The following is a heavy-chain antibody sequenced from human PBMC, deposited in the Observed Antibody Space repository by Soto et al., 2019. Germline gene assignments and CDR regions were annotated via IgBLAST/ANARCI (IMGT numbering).Heavy chain of an antibody. J-gene: IGHJ4*02. Sequence: QVQLQESGPGLVKPSETLSLTCTVSGGSVSSGSYYWSWIRQPPGKGLEWIGYIYYSGSTNYNPSLKSRVTISVDTSKNQFSLKLSSVTAADTAVYYCARDSGSYFEFDYWGQGTLVTVSS. D-gene: IGHD1-26*01. CDR2: IYYSGST. CDR3: ARDSGSYFEFDY. CDR1: GGSVSSGSYY. V-gene: IGHV4-61*01.